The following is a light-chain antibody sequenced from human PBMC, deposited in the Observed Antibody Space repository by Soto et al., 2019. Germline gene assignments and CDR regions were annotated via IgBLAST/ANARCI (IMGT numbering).Light chain of an antibody. CDR3: LQHNSYPLS. CDR1: QGISHY. Sequence: DIQMTQSPSTMSASVGDRVTITCRASQGISHYLAWFQQRPGKVPKRLIYGAYTLESGVPSRFSGSGSGTEFTLTISSLQSEDFATYYCLQHNSYPLSFGGGTKVEMK. V-gene: IGKV1-17*03. CDR2: GAY. J-gene: IGKJ4*01.